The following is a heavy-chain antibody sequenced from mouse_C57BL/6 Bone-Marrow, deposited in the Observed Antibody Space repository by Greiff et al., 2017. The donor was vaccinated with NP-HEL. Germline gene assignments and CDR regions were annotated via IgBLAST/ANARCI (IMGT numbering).Heavy chain of an antibody. J-gene: IGHJ2*01. Sequence: EVQRVESGAELVRPGASVKLSCTASGFNIKDDYMHWVKQRPEQGLEWIGWIDPENGDTEYASKFQGKATITADTSSNTAYLQLSSLTSEDTAVYYCTHITTVVAPSFFGDWGQGTTLTVSS. CDR2: IDPENGDT. V-gene: IGHV14-4*01. D-gene: IGHD1-1*01. CDR3: THITTVVAPSFFGD. CDR1: GFNIKDDY.